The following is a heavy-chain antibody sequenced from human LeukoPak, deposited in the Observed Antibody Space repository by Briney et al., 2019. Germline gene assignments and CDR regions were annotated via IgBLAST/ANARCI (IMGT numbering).Heavy chain of an antibody. CDR3: ARRLTQYDCFDP. CDR1: GDSVSSNSVT. J-gene: IGHJ5*02. Sequence: SQTLSLTCAISGDSVSSNSVTWKWIRQSPSRGLEWLGRTYYRSTWYNDYAVSVRGRITVNPDTSKNQFSLHPNSVTPEDTAVYYCARRLTQYDCFDPWGQGILVTVSS. D-gene: IGHD2-2*01. CDR2: TYYRSTWYN. V-gene: IGHV6-1*01.